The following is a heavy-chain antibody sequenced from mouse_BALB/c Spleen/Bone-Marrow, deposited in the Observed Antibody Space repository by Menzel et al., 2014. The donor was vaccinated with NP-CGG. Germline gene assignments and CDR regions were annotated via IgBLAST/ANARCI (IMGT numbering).Heavy chain of an antibody. V-gene: IGHV14-3*02. CDR3: ARNGNYGAWFAY. Sequence: EVQLQQSGAELVKPGASVKLSCTAYGFNIKDTYMHWVKQRPEQGLEWIGRIDPANGNTKYDPKFQGKATITADTSSNTAYLQLSSLTSEDTAVYYCARNGNYGAWFAYWGQGTLVTVSA. CDR1: GFNIKDTY. D-gene: IGHD2-1*01. J-gene: IGHJ3*01. CDR2: IDPANGNT.